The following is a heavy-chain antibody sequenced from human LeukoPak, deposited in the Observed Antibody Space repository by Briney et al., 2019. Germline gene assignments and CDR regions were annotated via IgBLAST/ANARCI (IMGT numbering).Heavy chain of an antibody. Sequence: PGGSLRLSCAASGFTFSSYSMNWVRQAPGKGLEWVSSISTSSSCIHYADSVKGRFTISRDNSKNTLYLQMNSLRAEDTAVYYCAKYGDDDDAFDIWGQGTMVTVSS. V-gene: IGHV3-21*04. J-gene: IGHJ3*02. CDR2: ISTSSSCI. CDR3: AKYGDDDDAFDI. D-gene: IGHD4-17*01. CDR1: GFTFSSYS.